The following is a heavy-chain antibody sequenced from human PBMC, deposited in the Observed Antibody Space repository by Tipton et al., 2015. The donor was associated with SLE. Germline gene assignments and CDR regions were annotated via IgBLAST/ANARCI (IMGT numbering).Heavy chain of an antibody. D-gene: IGHD4-23*01. CDR2: IRYDGSNK. CDR3: AKEGGGNSNAFDI. CDR1: GFTFSGYV. J-gene: IGHJ3*02. Sequence: SLRLSCAASGFTFSGYVMHWVRQAPGKGLEWVAFIRYDGSNKYYADSVKGRFTISRDNSKNTLYLQMNSLRADDTAVYYCAKEGGGNSNAFDIWGQGTMVTVSS. V-gene: IGHV3-30*02.